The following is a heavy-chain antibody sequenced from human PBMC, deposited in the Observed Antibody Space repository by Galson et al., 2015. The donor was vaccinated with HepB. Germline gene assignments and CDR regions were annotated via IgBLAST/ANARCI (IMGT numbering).Heavy chain of an antibody. V-gene: IGHV3-30*18. J-gene: IGHJ6*02. D-gene: IGHD5-18*01. CDR3: AKDGNSYGQPGRMDV. CDR1: GFTFSSYG. Sequence: SLRLSCAASGFTFSSYGMHWVRQAPGKGLEWVAVISYDGSNKYYADSVKGRFTISRDNSKNALYLQMNSLRAGDTAVYYCAKDGNSYGQPGRMDVWGQGTTVTVSS. CDR2: ISYDGSNK.